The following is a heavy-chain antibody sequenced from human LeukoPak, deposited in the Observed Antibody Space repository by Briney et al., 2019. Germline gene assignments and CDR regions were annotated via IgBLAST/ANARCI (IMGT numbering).Heavy chain of an antibody. CDR1: GGSISSINSNY. V-gene: IGHV4-59*08. CDR3: ARQAGGNSGPFDY. J-gene: IGHJ4*02. Sequence: SETLSLTCTASGGSISSINSNYCSWIRQPPGKGLEWIGYIYNSGSTNYNPSLKSRVTISVDTSKNQFSLKLSSVTAADTAVYYCARQAGGNSGPFDYWGQGTVVTVSS. CDR2: IYNSGST. D-gene: IGHD4-23*01.